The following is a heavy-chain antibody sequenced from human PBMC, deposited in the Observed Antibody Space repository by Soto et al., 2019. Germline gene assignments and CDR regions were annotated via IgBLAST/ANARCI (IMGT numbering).Heavy chain of an antibody. CDR3: AKVGLLWFGEGSEFDY. CDR1: GFTFSSYV. D-gene: IGHD3-10*01. Sequence: EVQLLESGGGLVQPGGSLRLSCAASGFTFSSYVMSWVRQAPGKGLEWVSAISGSGGSTYYADSVKGRFTISRDNSKNTLYLQMNSLRAEDTAVYYCAKVGLLWFGEGSEFDYWGQGTLVTVSS. J-gene: IGHJ4*02. CDR2: ISGSGGST. V-gene: IGHV3-23*01.